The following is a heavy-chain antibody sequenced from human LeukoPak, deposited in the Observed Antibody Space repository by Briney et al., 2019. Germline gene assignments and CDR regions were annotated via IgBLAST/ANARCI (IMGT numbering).Heavy chain of an antibody. J-gene: IGHJ3*02. Sequence: PGGSLRLSCAASGFTFSSYSMNWVRQAPGERPEWVSSISSSSTYIYYADSVKGRFTISRDDAKNSLFLQMNSLRAEDTAAYYCARVTYHDAFDIWGQGTMVTVSS. D-gene: IGHD2-2*01. CDR2: ISSSSTYI. V-gene: IGHV3-21*01. CDR1: GFTFSSYS. CDR3: ARVTYHDAFDI.